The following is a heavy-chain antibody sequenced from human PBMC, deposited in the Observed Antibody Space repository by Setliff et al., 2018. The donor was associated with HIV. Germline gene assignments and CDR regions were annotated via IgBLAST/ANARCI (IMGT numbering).Heavy chain of an antibody. J-gene: IGHJ3*02. D-gene: IGHD6-13*01. CDR2: VDDTGDT. Sequence: SETLSLTCTVSGGSISNYYWNWIRQSPGKGLELIGYVDDTGDTYNNTSLKGRVTISLDSSKNQFSLKLSSVTAADTAVYYCARDGYRDTLNDAFDIWGQGTMVTVSS. CDR1: GGSISNYY. CDR3: ARDGYRDTLNDAFDI. V-gene: IGHV4-59*01.